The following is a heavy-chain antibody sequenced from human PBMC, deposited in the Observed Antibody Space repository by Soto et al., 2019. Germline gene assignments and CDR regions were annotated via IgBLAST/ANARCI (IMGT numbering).Heavy chain of an antibody. V-gene: IGHV3-7*03. D-gene: IGHD2-15*01. CDR1: GFSFSSYW. CDR3: ARPYCSGGSCYNWFDP. Sequence: AXGSLRLSCAASGFSFSSYWMSWVRQAPGKGLQWVANIKQDGSQKYYVDSVKGRFTIYRDNAKNSLYLQMKSLRAEDTAIYYCARPYCSGGSCYNWFDPWGQGTLVTVSS. J-gene: IGHJ5*02. CDR2: IKQDGSQK.